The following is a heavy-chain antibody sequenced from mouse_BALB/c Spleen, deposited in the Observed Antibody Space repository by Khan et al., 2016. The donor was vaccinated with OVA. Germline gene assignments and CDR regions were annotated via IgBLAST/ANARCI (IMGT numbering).Heavy chain of an antibody. CDR3: TISNYCGNSLYAMDY. D-gene: IGHD1-1*01. V-gene: IGHV1S41*01. CDR1: GYTFTSYW. J-gene: IGHJ4*01. Sequence: DLVKPGASVKLSCKASGYTFTSYWINWIKQRPGQGLEWIGRVSPGSGSPYYNEMFKGKATVTVDKSASTAYIQLNSLSSEDSAVYVCTISNYCGNSLYAMDYWGQGTSVTVSS. CDR2: VSPGSGSP.